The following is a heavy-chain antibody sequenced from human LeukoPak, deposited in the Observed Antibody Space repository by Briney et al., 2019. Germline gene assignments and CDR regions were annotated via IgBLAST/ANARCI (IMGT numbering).Heavy chain of an antibody. Sequence: SETLSLTCTVSGGSISSYYWSWIRQPAGKGLEWIGRIYTSGSTNYNPSLKSRVTISLDTSKNQFSLKLISATAADTAVYYCARGGWGSFDYWGQGTLVTVSS. CDR1: GGSISSYY. D-gene: IGHD1-26*01. J-gene: IGHJ4*02. CDR2: IYTSGST. CDR3: ARGGWGSFDY. V-gene: IGHV4-4*07.